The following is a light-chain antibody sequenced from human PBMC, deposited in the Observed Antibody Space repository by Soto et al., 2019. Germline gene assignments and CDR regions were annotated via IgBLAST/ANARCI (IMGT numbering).Light chain of an antibody. CDR1: QSVSSSY. CDR3: QQYGSSPPVT. CDR2: GAS. J-gene: IGKJ5*01. V-gene: IGKV3-20*01. Sequence: EIVLTQSPGTLSLSPGERATLSCRASQSVSSSYLAWYQQKPGQAPRLLIYGASGRATGIPDRFSGSGSGTDFTLTISRLEPADFAVYYCQQYGSSPPVTLGQGTRLEIK.